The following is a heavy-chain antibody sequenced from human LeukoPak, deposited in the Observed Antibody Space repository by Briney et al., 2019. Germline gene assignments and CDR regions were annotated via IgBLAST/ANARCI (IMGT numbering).Heavy chain of an antibody. CDR1: GGSISSYY. J-gene: IGHJ4*02. CDR2: IYYSGST. Sequence: PSETLSLTCTVSGGSISSYYWSWIRQPPGKGLEWIGYIYYSGSTNYNPSLKSRVTISVDTSKNQFSLKLSSVTAADTAVYYCAKDNHYDILTGNPKDWGQGTLVTVSS. CDR3: AKDNHYDILTGNPKD. D-gene: IGHD3-9*01. V-gene: IGHV4-59*01.